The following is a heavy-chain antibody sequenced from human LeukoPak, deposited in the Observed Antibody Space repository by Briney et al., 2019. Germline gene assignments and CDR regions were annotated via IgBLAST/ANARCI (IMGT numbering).Heavy chain of an antibody. V-gene: IGHV4-59*08. CDR2: IYYSGST. D-gene: IGHD4-11*01. Sequence: SVTLSLTCTVSGGSISDYYWNWIRQPPGKGLEWIGFIYYSGSTNYNPSLESRVTISIDTSKNQFSLKLTSVTAADTAVYYCARLTTPKPGQKRFDYWGQGTLVTVSS. CDR3: ARLTTPKPGQKRFDY. CDR1: GGSISDYY. J-gene: IGHJ4*02.